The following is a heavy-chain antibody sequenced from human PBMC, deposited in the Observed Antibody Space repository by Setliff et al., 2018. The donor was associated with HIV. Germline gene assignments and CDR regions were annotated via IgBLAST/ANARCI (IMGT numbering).Heavy chain of an antibody. J-gene: IGHJ4*02. CDR3: AKDIRHSGYDHFDY. Sequence: LRLSCEVSGFTFSSHAMSWVRQAPGKGLEWVSGISWNSGSIGYADSVKGRFTISRDNAKNSLYLQMNSLRAEDTALYYCAKDIRHSGYDHFDYWGQGTLVTVSS. D-gene: IGHD5-12*01. V-gene: IGHV3-9*01. CDR2: ISWNSGSI. CDR1: GFTFSSHA.